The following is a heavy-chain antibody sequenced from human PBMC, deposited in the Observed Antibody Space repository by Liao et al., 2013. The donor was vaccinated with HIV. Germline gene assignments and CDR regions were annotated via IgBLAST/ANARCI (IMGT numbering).Heavy chain of an antibody. CDR1: GVSTSSGTSC. Sequence: QLQLQESGPGLVKPSETLSLTCSVSGVSTSSGTSCWGWIRQPPGKGLEWIGNFYYSGSTHYNPSLKSRVTISVDTSRNQFSLKLTSVTAADTAVYYCARGYLGIYGDVPNGYHHWGQGTLVTVSS. D-gene: IGHD3-3*01. V-gene: IGHV4-39*07. CDR2: FYYSGST. J-gene: IGHJ1*01. CDR3: ARGYLGIYGDVPNGYHH.